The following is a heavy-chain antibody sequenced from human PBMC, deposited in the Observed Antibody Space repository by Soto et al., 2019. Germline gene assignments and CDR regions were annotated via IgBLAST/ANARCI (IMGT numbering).Heavy chain of an antibody. CDR2: IYHSGST. CDR1: VGSISSGGYS. J-gene: IGHJ5*02. D-gene: IGHD3-10*01. CDR3: ASSQLWFGDPNWFDP. Sequence: SETMSLTCAVSVGSISSGGYSWSWIRQPPGKGLEWIGYIYHSGSTYYNPSLKSRVTISVDRSKNQFSLKLSSVTAADTAVYYCASSQLWFGDPNWFDPWGQGTLVTVSS. V-gene: IGHV4-30-2*01.